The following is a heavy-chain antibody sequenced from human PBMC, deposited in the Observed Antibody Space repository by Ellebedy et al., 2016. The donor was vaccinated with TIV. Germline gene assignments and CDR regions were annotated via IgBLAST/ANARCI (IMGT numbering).Heavy chain of an antibody. V-gene: IGHV1-8*01. Sequence: ASVKVSCKASGYTLTSYDINWVRQATGQGLEWMGWMNPNSGNTGYAQKFQGRVTMTRNTSIRTAYMELSSLRSEDTAVYYCSRGFDGSGSYYYYGMDVWGQGTTVTVSS. CDR1: GYTLTSYD. CDR2: MNPNSGNT. J-gene: IGHJ6*02. CDR3: SRGFDGSGSYYYYGMDV. D-gene: IGHD3-10*01.